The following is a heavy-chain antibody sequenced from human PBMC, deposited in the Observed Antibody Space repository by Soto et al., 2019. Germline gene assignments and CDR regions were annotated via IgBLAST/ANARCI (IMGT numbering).Heavy chain of an antibody. Sequence: GESLKISCKASGYDFTNYWIAWVRQTPGRGLEWMGMIYPGDSDIRYNPSFRGRVTISADKSITSAFVQWGSLKASDTAIYYCARFRAPRRQLISMSFHLWGLGTLVTVSS. CDR1: GYDFTNYW. D-gene: IGHD6-13*01. CDR3: ARFRAPRRQLISMSFHL. CDR2: IYPGDSDI. J-gene: IGHJ4*03. V-gene: IGHV5-51*01.